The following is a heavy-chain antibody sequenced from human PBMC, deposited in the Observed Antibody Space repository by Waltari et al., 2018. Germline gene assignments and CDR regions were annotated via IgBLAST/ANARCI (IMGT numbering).Heavy chain of an antibody. D-gene: IGHD6-13*01. CDR3: ASLIRSIAAAGVDY. Sequence: EVQLVESGGGLVQPGGSLRLSCAASGFTFSSYSMTWVRQAPGKGLEWVSYISSSSSTIYYADSVKGRFTISRDNAKNSLYLQMNSLRAEDTAVYYCASLIRSIAAAGVDYWGQGTLVTVSS. J-gene: IGHJ4*02. V-gene: IGHV3-48*01. CDR1: GFTFSSYS. CDR2: ISSSSSTI.